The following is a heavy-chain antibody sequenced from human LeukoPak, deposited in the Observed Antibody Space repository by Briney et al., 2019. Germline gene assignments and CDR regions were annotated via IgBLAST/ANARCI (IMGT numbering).Heavy chain of an antibody. J-gene: IGHJ3*02. V-gene: IGHV1-2*02. Sequence: GASVKVSCKASGYTFTGYYMLWVRQAPGRGLEWMGWINPNSGDTNYSQKFQGRVTMTRDTSINTVYMELSSLRYDDTAVYYYARGDLNWDAFDIWGQGTMVTVSS. CDR2: INPNSGDT. CDR1: GYTFTGYY. CDR3: ARGDLNWDAFDI.